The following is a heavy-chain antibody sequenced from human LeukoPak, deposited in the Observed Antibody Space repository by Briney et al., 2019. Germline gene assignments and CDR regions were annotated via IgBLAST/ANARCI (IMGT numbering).Heavy chain of an antibody. CDR1: GYTFTSYG. CDR3: ARAPMVRGVAHYNWFDP. CDR2: ISAYNGNT. J-gene: IGHJ5*02. Sequence: ASVNVPCKASGYTFTSYGISWVRQPPAQGLEGVGGISAYNGNTNYAQKLQGRVTMTTDTSTSTAYMELRSLRSDDTAVYYCARAPMVRGVAHYNWFDPWGQGTLVTVSS. D-gene: IGHD3-10*01. V-gene: IGHV1-18*04.